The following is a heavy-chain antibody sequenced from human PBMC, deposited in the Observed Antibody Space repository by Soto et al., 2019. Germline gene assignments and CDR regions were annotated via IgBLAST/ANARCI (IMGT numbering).Heavy chain of an antibody. Sequence: SVKVSCKASGGTFSSYTISWVRQAPGQGLEWMGRIIPILGIANYAQKFQGRVTITADKSTSTAYMELSSLRSEDTAVYYCARVEMDDYGGNPVDYWGQGTLVTVSS. CDR1: GGTFSSYT. CDR3: ARVEMDDYGGNPVDY. V-gene: IGHV1-69*02. J-gene: IGHJ4*02. CDR2: IIPILGIA. D-gene: IGHD4-17*01.